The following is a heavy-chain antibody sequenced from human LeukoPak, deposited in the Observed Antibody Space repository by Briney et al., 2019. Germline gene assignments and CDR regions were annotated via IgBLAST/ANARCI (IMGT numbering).Heavy chain of an antibody. CDR3: ARDRGDYGDYDY. J-gene: IGHJ4*02. CDR1: GFSFSSYG. Sequence: PGGSLRLSCAASGFSFSSYGMHWVRQAPGKGLEWVAVISYDGSNKFYADSVKGRFTISRDNSKNTLYLQMNSLRAEDTAVYYCARDRGDYGDYDYWGQGTVVTVSS. D-gene: IGHD4-17*01. V-gene: IGHV3-30*03. CDR2: ISYDGSNK.